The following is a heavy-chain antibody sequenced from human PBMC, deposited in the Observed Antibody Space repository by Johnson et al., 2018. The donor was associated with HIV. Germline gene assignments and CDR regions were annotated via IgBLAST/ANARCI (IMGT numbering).Heavy chain of an antibody. D-gene: IGHD5-24*01. CDR1: GFTFSSYW. V-gene: IGHV3-7*01. Sequence: VQLVESGGGLVQPGGSLRLSCAASGFTFSSYWMSWVRQAPGKGLEWVANIKQDGSEKYYVDSVKGRFTISRDNAKNSLYLQMNSLRAEDTAVYYCARDGPWLQSQRDGFDIWGQGTMVTVSS. CDR2: IKQDGSEK. CDR3: ARDGPWLQSQRDGFDI. J-gene: IGHJ3*02.